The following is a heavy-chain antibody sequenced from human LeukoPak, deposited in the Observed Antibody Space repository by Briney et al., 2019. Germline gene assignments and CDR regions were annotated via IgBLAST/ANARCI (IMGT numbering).Heavy chain of an antibody. J-gene: IGHJ4*02. V-gene: IGHV4-34*01. CDR2: INHSRIT. CDR1: GAPFSGYW. CDR3: VTTSGH. Sequence: PSDTLSLTCAVYGAPFSGYWWYWIRQPPGKGLEWIGEINHSRITNYNPSLKSRVSISVDTSKNQFSLKLSSVTAADTAVYYCVTTSGHWGQGTLVTVSS.